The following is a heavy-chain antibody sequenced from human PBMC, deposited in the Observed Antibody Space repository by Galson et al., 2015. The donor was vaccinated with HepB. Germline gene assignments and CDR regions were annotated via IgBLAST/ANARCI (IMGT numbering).Heavy chain of an antibody. V-gene: IGHV6-1*01. CDR1: GDSVSSNSAA. Sequence: CAISGDSVSSNSAALNWIRQSPSRGLEWLGRAFYRFKWYNDYAVSVKSRITINPDTSKNQFSLQLNSVTPEDTAVYYCASGNWNYHHWGQGTLVTVSS. CDR3: ASGNWNYHH. CDR2: AFYRFKWYN. J-gene: IGHJ1*01. D-gene: IGHD1-20*01.